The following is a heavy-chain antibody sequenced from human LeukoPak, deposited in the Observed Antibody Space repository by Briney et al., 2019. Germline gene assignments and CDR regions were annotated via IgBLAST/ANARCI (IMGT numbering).Heavy chain of an antibody. J-gene: IGHJ4*02. V-gene: IGHV3-30*02. CDR1: GFVFGDYG. CDR2: VRNDGSDK. CDR3: AKHYYGSGSQKYYFDY. Sequence: PGGSLRLSCAASGFVFGDYGMHWVRQAPGKGLEWVTMVRNDGSDKYYADSVKGRFTISRDNSKNTLYLQMNSLRPGDTAVYYCAKHYYGSGSQKYYFDYWGQGTLVTVSS. D-gene: IGHD3-10*01.